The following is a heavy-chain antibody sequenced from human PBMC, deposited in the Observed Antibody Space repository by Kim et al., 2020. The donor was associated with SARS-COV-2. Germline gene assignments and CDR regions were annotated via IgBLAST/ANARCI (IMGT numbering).Heavy chain of an antibody. D-gene: IGHD6-6*01. Sequence: SVTLSLTCAVYGGSFSGYYWSWIRQPPGKGLEWIGEINHSGSTNYNPSLKSRVTITVDTSKNQISQRLGSVTAADTAVYYCARGRNPEYSSPRLLAKFDYWGQGTLVSVSS. CDR1: GGSFSGYY. CDR3: ARGRNPEYSSPRLLAKFDY. V-gene: IGHV4-34*01. CDR2: INHSGST. J-gene: IGHJ4*02.